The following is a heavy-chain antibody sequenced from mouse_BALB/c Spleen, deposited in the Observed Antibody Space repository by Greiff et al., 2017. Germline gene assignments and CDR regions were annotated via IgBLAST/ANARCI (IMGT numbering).Heavy chain of an antibody. CDR3: ARVLDYFDY. D-gene: IGHD1-1*01. V-gene: IGHV1S81*02. CDR1: GYTFTSYW. Sequence: QVQLQQSGAELVKPGASVKLSCKASGYTFTSYWMHWVKQRPGQGLEWIGEINPSNGRTNYNEKFKSKATLTVDKSSSTAYMQLSSLTSEDSAVYYCARVLDYFDYWGQGTTLTVSS. CDR2: INPSNGRT. J-gene: IGHJ2*01.